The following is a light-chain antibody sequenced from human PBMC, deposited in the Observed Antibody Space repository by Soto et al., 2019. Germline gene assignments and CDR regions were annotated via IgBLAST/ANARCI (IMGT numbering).Light chain of an antibody. CDR1: SSDVGGYNY. V-gene: IGLV2-14*01. CDR3: SSYSISTAYL. J-gene: IGLJ1*01. CDR2: EVS. Sequence: QSALTQPASVSGSPGQSITISCTGTSSDVGGYNYVSWYQQHPGKAPKLMIYEVSNRPSGVSYRFSGSKSGNTASLTISGLQAEDEADYFCSSYSISTAYLFGTGTKLTVL.